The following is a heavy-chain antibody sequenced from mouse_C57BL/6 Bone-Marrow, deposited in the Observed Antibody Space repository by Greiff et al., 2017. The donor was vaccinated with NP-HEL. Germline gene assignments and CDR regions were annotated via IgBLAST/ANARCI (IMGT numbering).Heavy chain of an antibody. CDR1: GFTFTDYY. J-gene: IGHJ2*01. Sequence: EVKLVESGGGLVQPGGSLSLSCAASGFTFTDYYMSWVRQPPGKALEWLGFIRNKANGYTTEYSASVKGRFTISRDNSQSILYLQMNALRAEDSATYYCARGGWDEDYWGQGTTLTVSS. CDR2: IRNKANGYTT. CDR3: ARGGWDEDY. V-gene: IGHV7-3*01. D-gene: IGHD4-1*01.